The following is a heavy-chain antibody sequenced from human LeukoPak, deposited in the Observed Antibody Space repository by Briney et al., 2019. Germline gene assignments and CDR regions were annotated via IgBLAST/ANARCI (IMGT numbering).Heavy chain of an antibody. J-gene: IGHJ5*02. V-gene: IGHV4-59*01. D-gene: IGHD6-19*01. CDR1: GGSISSYY. CDR3: ARDKGGDSSGWYSRYNWFVP. CDR2: IYYSGST. Sequence: SETLSLTCTVSGGSISSYYWRWIRQPPGKELEWIGYIYYSGSTNYNPSLKSRVTISVDTSKNQFSLKLSSVTAADTAVYYCARDKGGDSSGWYSRYNWFVPWGQGTLVTVSS.